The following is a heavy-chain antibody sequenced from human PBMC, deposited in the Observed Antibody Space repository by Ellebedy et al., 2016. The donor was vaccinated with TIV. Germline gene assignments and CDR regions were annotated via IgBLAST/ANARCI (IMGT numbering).Heavy chain of an antibody. CDR3: ARGISPLVAATQSRNDNWFDP. D-gene: IGHD2-15*01. V-gene: IGHV4-38-2*02. CDR1: GYSISSGYY. Sequence: SETLSLTXTVSGYSISSGYYWGWIRQPPGKGLEWIGSIYHSGSTYYNPSLKSRVTISVDTSKNQFSLKLSSVTAADTAVYYCARGISPLVAATQSRNDNWFDPWGQGTLVTVSS. J-gene: IGHJ5*02. CDR2: IYHSGST.